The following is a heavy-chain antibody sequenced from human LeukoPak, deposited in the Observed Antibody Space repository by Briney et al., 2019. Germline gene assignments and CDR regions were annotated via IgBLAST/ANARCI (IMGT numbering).Heavy chain of an antibody. CDR3: ATDAFDRYNWNRPCYRY. CDR2: FDPEDGET. D-gene: IGHD1-20*01. V-gene: IGHV1-24*01. Sequence: ASVKVSCKVSGYTLTELSMRWVRQAPGKGLEWMGGFDPEDGETIYAQKFQGRVTMTEDTSTDTAYMELSSLRSEDTAVYYCATDAFDRYNWNRPCYRYWGQGTLVTVSS. CDR1: GYTLTELS. J-gene: IGHJ4*02.